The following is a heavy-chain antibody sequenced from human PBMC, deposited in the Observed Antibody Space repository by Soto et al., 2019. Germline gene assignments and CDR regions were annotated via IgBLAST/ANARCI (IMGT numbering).Heavy chain of an antibody. CDR3: ARSPRGLGNFDY. CDR2: IYYSGST. CDR1: GGSISSGDYY. Sequence: SETLSLTCTVSGGSISSGDYYWSWIRQPPGKGLEWIGYIYYSGSTYYNPSLKSRVTMSVDTSKNQFSLKVSSVTAADTAVYYCARSPRGLGNFDYWGQGTLVTVSS. D-gene: IGHD3-10*01. J-gene: IGHJ4*02. V-gene: IGHV4-30-4*01.